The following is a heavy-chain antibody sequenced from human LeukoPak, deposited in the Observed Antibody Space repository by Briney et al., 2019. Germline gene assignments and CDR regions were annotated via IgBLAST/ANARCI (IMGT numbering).Heavy chain of an antibody. CDR1: GYSFTSYW. CDR3: ARRYNWNDEAFDI. V-gene: IGHV5-51*01. D-gene: IGHD1-1*01. J-gene: IGHJ3*02. Sequence: GESLKISCKGSGYSFTSYWIGWVRQMPGKGLEWMGIIYPGDSDTRYSPSFQGQVTIPADKSISTAYLQWSSLKASDTAMYYCARRYNWNDEAFDIWGQGTMVTVSS. CDR2: IYPGDSDT.